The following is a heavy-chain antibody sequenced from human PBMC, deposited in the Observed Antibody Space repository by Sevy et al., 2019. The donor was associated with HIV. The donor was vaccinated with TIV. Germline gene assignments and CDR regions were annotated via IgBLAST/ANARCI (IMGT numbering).Heavy chain of an antibody. D-gene: IGHD3-22*01. CDR1: GFSFTRYS. Sequence: GGSLRLSCAASGFSFTRYSMNWVRQAPGKGLEWVSYISSSSTIYYADSVKGRFTISRDNAKNSPYLQMNSLRAEDTAVYYCARDSQRITMIVVVINYFDYWGQGTLVTVSS. CDR3: ARDSQRITMIVVVINYFDY. V-gene: IGHV3-48*04. CDR2: ISSSSTI. J-gene: IGHJ4*02.